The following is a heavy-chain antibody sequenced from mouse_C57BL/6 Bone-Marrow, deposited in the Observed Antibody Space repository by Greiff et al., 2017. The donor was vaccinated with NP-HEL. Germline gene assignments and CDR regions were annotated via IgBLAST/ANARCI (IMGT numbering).Heavy chain of an antibody. J-gene: IGHJ1*03. D-gene: IGHD1-1*01. V-gene: IGHV1-81*01. CDR1: GYTFTSYG. CDR2: IYPRSGNT. CDR3: ARGRVYYYGSSSYV. Sequence: QVQLQQSGAELARPGASVKLSCKASGYTFTSYGISWVKQRTGQGLEWIGEIYPRSGNTYYNEKFKGKATLTADKSSSTAYMELRSLTSEDSAVYFCARGRVYYYGSSSYVWGTGTTVTVSS.